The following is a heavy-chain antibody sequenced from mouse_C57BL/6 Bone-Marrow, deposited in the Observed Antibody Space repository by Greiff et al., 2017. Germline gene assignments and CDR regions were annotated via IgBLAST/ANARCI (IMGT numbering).Heavy chain of an antibody. J-gene: IGHJ2*01. D-gene: IGHD3-2*02. CDR2: ISSGGDYI. CDR3: TRDRDSSGPFDY. CDR1: GFTFSSYA. V-gene: IGHV5-9-1*02. Sequence: EVKLVESGEGLVKPGGSLKLSCAASGFTFSSYAMSWVRQTPEKRLEWVAYISSGGDYIYYADTVKGRFTISRDNARNTLYLQMSSLKSEDTAMYYCTRDRDSSGPFDYWGQGTTLTVSS.